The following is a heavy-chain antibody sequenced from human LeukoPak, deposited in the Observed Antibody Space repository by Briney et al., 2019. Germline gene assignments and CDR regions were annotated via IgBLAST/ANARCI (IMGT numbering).Heavy chain of an antibody. J-gene: IGHJ6*02. Sequence: ASVKVSCKASGYTFTSYGISWVRQAPGQGLEWMGWISAYNGNTNYAQKLQGRVTMTTDTSTSTAYMELRSLRSEDTAVYYCARDKEVIYYYYYYGMDVWGQGTTVTVSS. CDR3: ARDKEVIYYYYYYGMDV. D-gene: IGHD3-16*02. V-gene: IGHV1-18*01. CDR1: GYTFTSYG. CDR2: ISAYNGNT.